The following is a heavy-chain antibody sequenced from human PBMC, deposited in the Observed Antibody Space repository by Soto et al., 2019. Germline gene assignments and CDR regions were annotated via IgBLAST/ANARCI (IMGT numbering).Heavy chain of an antibody. CDR1: GLTFSSYG. Sequence: QVQLVESGGGVVQPGRSLRLSCGASGLTFSSYGMHWVRQAPGKGLEWVALISYDGSKKYYADSVKGRFTISRDNSRNTLYLQMNSLRAEDTGVYYCANDQEWDHDPFDIWGQGTMVTVSS. CDR2: ISYDGSKK. V-gene: IGHV3-30*18. D-gene: IGHD1-26*01. CDR3: ANDQEWDHDPFDI. J-gene: IGHJ3*02.